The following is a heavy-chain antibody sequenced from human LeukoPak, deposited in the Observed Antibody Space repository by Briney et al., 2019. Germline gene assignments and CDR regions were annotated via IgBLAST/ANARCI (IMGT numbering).Heavy chain of an antibody. CDR3: ARPFHDYGDY. CDR1: GFTFSNYS. CDR2: LSSSRSTI. D-gene: IGHD2-21*01. J-gene: IGHJ4*02. V-gene: IGHV3-48*01. Sequence: GGSLTLSCAASGFTFSNYSIKWLRPAPGKGLEGCAYLSSSRSTIYYADSVKGRFTISRANAKNSLYLQMHSLRAEDTAVYYCARPFHDYGDYWGQGTLVTVSS.